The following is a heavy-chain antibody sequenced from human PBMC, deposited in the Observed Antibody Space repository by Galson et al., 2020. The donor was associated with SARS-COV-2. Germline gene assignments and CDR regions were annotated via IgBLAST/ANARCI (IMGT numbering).Heavy chain of an antibody. V-gene: IGHV2-5*01. Sequence: SGSTLVTPTQTLTLTCTFSGLSLTTSGVGVGWIRPPTGKDLEWLAVTYWNDEKRYSPSLKSRLTITKDTSKNQAVLTMTNMDPVDTATYFCAHKGHFDSIGYFSLWGQGTLVTVSS. J-gene: IGHJ4*02. CDR2: TYWNDEK. CDR1: GLSLTTSGVG. D-gene: IGHD3-22*01. CDR3: AHKGHFDSIGYFSL.